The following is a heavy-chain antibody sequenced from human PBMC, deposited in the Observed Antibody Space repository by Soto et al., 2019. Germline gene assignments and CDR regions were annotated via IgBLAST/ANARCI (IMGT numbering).Heavy chain of an antibody. CDR1: GFTFSSYS. CDR3: ARDSSSSDSGYDLRGWDFDY. D-gene: IGHD5-12*01. V-gene: IGHV3-48*01. CDR2: ISSSSSTI. Sequence: GGSLRLSCAASGFTFSSYSMNWVRQAPGKGLEWVSYISSSSSTIYYADSVKGRFTISRDNAKNSLYLQMNSLRAEDTAVYYCARDSSSSDSGYDLRGWDFDYWGQGTLVTVSS. J-gene: IGHJ4*02.